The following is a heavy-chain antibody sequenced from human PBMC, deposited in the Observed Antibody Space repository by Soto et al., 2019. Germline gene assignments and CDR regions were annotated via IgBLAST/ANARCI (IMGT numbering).Heavy chain of an antibody. CDR3: AKARYYYDSSGYYAPPYY. D-gene: IGHD3-22*01. J-gene: IGHJ4*02. V-gene: IGHV3-23*01. CDR1: GFTFSSYA. Sequence: GSLRLSCAASGFTFSSYAMSWVRQAPGKGLEWVSAISGSGGSTYYADSVKGRFTISRDNSKNTLYLQMNSLRAEDTAVYYCAKARYYYDSSGYYAPPYYWGQGTLVSVSS. CDR2: ISGSGGST.